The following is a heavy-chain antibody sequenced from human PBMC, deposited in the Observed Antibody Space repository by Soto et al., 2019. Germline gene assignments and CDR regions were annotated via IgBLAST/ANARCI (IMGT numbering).Heavy chain of an antibody. J-gene: IGHJ5*02. Sequence: QVHLEESGPGLVRPSGTLALICNVSGIPISSYDWWTWVRQTPGKGMEWIGEIYHNGRTNYNPSLKSRDSPSVEKSKNQFSLNLQSLTAADTAVYYCARGTLSGSSTRNWCDPWGPGTQVTVSS. CDR3: ARGTLSGSSTRNWCDP. V-gene: IGHV4-4*02. CDR2: IYHNGRT. CDR1: GIPISSYDW. D-gene: IGHD6-25*01.